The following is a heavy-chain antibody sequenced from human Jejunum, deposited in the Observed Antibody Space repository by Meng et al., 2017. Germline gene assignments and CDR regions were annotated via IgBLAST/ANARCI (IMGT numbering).Heavy chain of an antibody. CDR1: GFTFSSYG. V-gene: IGHV3-23*01. D-gene: IGHD1-26*01. J-gene: IGHJ3*02. Sequence: GGSLRLSCAASGFTFSSYGMGWVRQVPGKGLEWVSAISGSGSNTYYADSVKGRLTISRDNSKNTLYLQMNSLRAEDTAVYYCAKEVGFRGPFAIWGQGTMVTVSS. CDR2: ISGSGSNT. CDR3: AKEVGFRGPFAI.